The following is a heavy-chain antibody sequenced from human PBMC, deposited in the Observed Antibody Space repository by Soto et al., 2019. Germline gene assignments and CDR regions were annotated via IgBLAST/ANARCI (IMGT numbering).Heavy chain of an antibody. Sequence: QVQLVESGGGVVQPGRSLRLSCVASGFTFSNYGMHWVRQAPGKGPEWVAVIWYDGSNKDYADSVKGRFTISRDNSRHTLYLQMNSLRAEDTAVYYCASALETGDYWGQGTLVTVSS. CDR3: ASALETGDY. D-gene: IGHD3-10*01. CDR1: GFTFSNYG. J-gene: IGHJ4*02. V-gene: IGHV3-33*01. CDR2: IWYDGSNK.